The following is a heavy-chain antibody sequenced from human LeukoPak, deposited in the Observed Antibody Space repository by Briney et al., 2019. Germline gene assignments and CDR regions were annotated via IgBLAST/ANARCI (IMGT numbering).Heavy chain of an antibody. CDR2: MNPNSGNT. CDR3: ARDHHHYYYGMDV. Sequence: EASVKVSCKASGYTFTSYAINWVRQAPGQGLEWMGWMNPNSGNTGYAQNYQGRVTMTRNTSISTAYMELSSLRSEDTAVYYCARDHHHYYYGMDVWGQETTVTVSS. D-gene: IGHD1-14*01. CDR1: GYTFTSYA. V-gene: IGHV1-8*01. J-gene: IGHJ6*02.